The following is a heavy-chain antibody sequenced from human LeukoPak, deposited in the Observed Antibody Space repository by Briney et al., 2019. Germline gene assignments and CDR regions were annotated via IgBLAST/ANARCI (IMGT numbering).Heavy chain of an antibody. CDR3: AGGRPRTDYGDYVGY. Sequence: GASVKVTCNASAYTFTVNNMHMHRQAPGQGLEWMGWINPNSGGTNYAQKFQGRVTMTRATSISTAYMELSRLRSADTDVYYCAGGRPRTDYGDYVGYWGQGTLVTVSS. J-gene: IGHJ4*02. CDR2: INPNSGGT. CDR1: AYTFTVNN. D-gene: IGHD4-17*01. V-gene: IGHV1-2*02.